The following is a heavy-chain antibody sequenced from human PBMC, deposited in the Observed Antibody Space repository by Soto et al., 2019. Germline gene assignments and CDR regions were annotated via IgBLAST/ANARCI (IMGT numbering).Heavy chain of an antibody. Sequence: QVQLGQSGAEVKKPGASVQVSCKASGYTFTTQGISWVRQAPGQGLEWIGWVSGDNGHTNYAESLQGRVTMTTDTSTNTAYMELRSLRSEDTAVYYCARDLGYCRRGTCYREGFDPWGQGTLVTVSS. CDR2: VSGDNGHT. J-gene: IGHJ5*02. D-gene: IGHD2-15*01. CDR3: ARDLGYCRRGTCYREGFDP. V-gene: IGHV1-18*01. CDR1: GYTFTTQG.